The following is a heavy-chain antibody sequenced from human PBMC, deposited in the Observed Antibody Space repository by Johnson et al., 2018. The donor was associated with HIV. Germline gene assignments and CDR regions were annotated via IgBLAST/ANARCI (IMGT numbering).Heavy chain of an antibody. V-gene: IGHV3-30-3*01. CDR1: GFTFSSYT. CDR3: ARARDRSSSRDACDI. J-gene: IGHJ3*02. CDR2: ISYDGDNK. Sequence: QVQLVESGGGVVQPGTSLRLSCAASGFTFSSYTMHWVRQAPGKGLEWVAVISYDGDNKYYADSVKGRFTISRDNSKNTLYLQMISLRAEDTAVYYCARARDRSSSRDACDIWGQGTIVTVSS. D-gene: IGHD6-13*01.